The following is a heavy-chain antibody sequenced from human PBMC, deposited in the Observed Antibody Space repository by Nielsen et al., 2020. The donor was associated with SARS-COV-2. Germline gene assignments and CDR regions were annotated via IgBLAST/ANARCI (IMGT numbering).Heavy chain of an antibody. CDR2: ISAYNGNT. D-gene: IGHD5-18*01. CDR3: ARNAKVGYSYGRYFDY. Sequence: ASVKVSCKASGYTFTSYGISWVRQAPGQGLEWMGWISAYNGNTNYAQKLQGRVTMTRNTSISTAYMELSSLRSEDTAVYYCARNAKVGYSYGRYFDYWGQGTLVTVSS. V-gene: IGHV1-18*01. J-gene: IGHJ4*02. CDR1: GYTFTSYG.